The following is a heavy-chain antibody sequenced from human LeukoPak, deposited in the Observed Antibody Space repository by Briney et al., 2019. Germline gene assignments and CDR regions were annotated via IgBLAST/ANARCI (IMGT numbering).Heavy chain of an antibody. V-gene: IGHV3-30*02. CDR1: GFTFSSYG. CDR2: IRYDGSNK. J-gene: IGHJ4*02. CDR3: AKEPSSSSDYFDY. D-gene: IGHD6-6*01. Sequence: GGSLRLSCAASGFTFSSYGMHWVRQAPGKGLEWVAFIRYDGSNKYYADSVKGRFTISRDNSKNTLYLQMNSLRAEDTAVYYCAKEPSSSSDYFDYWGQGTLVTVSS.